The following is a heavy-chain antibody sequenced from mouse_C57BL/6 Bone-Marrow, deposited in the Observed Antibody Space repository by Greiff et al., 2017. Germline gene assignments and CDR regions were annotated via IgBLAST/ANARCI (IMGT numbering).Heavy chain of an antibody. CDR3: ARFSLPYYGSSYGAMDY. CDR1: GYTFTSYW. CDR2: IHPNSGST. D-gene: IGHD1-1*01. J-gene: IGHJ4*01. Sequence: VQLQQPGAELVKPGASVKLSCKASGYTFTSYWMHWVKQRPGQGLEWIGMIHPNSGSTNYNEKFKSKATLTVDKSSSTAYMQLSSLTSEDSAVYYCARFSLPYYGSSYGAMDYWGQGTSVTVSS. V-gene: IGHV1-64*01.